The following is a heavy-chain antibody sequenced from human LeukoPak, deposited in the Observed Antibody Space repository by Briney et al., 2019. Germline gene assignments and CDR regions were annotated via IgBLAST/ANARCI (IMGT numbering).Heavy chain of an antibody. CDR1: GFTFGSHW. J-gene: IGHJ4*02. CDR3: ARGPPYGSRSDFFDY. V-gene: IGHV3-7*01. D-gene: IGHD3-10*01. CDR2: VKEDVSGK. Sequence: GGSLRLSCAASGFTFGSHWMTWVRQAPGKGLEWGASVKEDVSGKYYLDSVKGRFTISKDNAKNSLYLQMNSLRVEDTAVYYCARGPPYGSRSDFFDYWGQGTLVTVSS.